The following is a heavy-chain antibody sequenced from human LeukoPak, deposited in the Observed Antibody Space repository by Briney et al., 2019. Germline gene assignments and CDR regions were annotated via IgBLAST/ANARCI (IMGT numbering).Heavy chain of an antibody. V-gene: IGHV3-53*01. CDR1: GFTVSSNY. CDR2: LYSGGAT. Sequence: GGSLRLSCAASGFTVSSNYMSWVRQPAGKGLEWVSVLYSGGATFYADSVKGRFTISRETSKNTLYLQMNDLRADDTAVYYCTKLKGWYGEGFFDYWGQGTLVTVSS. J-gene: IGHJ4*02. D-gene: IGHD6-19*01. CDR3: TKLKGWYGEGFFDY.